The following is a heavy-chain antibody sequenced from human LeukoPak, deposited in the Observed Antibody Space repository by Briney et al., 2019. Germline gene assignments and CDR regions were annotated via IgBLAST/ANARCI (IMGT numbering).Heavy chain of an antibody. CDR2: ISSSSSYI. CDR3: AKDRLYYYDSGVIQH. D-gene: IGHD3-22*01. CDR1: GFTFSSYS. Sequence: GGSLRLSCAASGFTFSSYSMNWVRQAPGKGLEWVSSISSSSSYIYYADSVKGRFTISRDNAKNSLYLQMNSLRAEDTAVYYCAKDRLYYYDSGVIQHWGQGTLVTVSS. J-gene: IGHJ1*01. V-gene: IGHV3-21*01.